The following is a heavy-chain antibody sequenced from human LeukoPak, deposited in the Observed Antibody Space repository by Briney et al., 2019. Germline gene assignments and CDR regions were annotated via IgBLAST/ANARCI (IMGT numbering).Heavy chain of an antibody. Sequence: GGSLRLSCAASGFTFSSYSMNWVRQAPGKGLEWVSSISSSSSYTYYADSVKGRFTISRDNAKNSLYLQMNSLRAEDSAVYYCARDLDRTYDFWSGYFDYWGQGTLVTVSS. J-gene: IGHJ4*02. CDR3: ARDLDRTYDFWSGYFDY. V-gene: IGHV3-21*01. CDR2: ISSSSSYT. D-gene: IGHD3-3*01. CDR1: GFTFSSYS.